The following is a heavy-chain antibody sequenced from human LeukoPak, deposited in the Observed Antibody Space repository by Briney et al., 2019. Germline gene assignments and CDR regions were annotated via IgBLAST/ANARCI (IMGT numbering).Heavy chain of an antibody. CDR1: CGSISSYY. Sequence: PSETLSLTCTVSCGSISSYYWSWIRQPPGKGLEWIGYIYYSGSTNYNPSLKSRVTISVDTSKNQFSLKLSSVTAADTAVYYCARDSGRYYFDYWGQGTLVTVSS. CDR2: IYYSGST. D-gene: IGHD3-10*01. V-gene: IGHV4-59*01. J-gene: IGHJ4*02. CDR3: ARDSGRYYFDY.